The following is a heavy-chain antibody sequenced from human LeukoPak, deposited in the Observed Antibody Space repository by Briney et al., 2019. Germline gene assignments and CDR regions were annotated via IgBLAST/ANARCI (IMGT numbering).Heavy chain of an antibody. CDR1: GYTLTSYG. V-gene: IGHV1-18*01. Sequence: AASVTVSCKAYGYTLTSYGISWVRQAPGQGLEWMGWIGAYNGNTNYAQKLQGRVTMTTDTSTSTAYMELRSLRSEDTAVYYCARGGDCSGGTCSFSHYMDVWGKGTTVTVSS. J-gene: IGHJ6*03. D-gene: IGHD2-15*01. CDR2: IGAYNGNT. CDR3: ARGGDCSGGTCSFSHYMDV.